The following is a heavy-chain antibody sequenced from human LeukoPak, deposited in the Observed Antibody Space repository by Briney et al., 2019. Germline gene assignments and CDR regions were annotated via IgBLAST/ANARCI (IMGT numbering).Heavy chain of an antibody. J-gene: IGHJ4*02. CDR2: IYGIGST. D-gene: IGHD1-26*01. CDR3: ARGFRGASFDY. CDR1: GGSIRSY. V-gene: IGHV4-4*07. Sequence: SETLSLTCTVSGGSIRSYWSWIRQPAGKGLEWIGRIYGIGSTDYNPSLKSRVTMSIDTSKNQFSLNLISVTAADTAVYYCARGFRGASFDYWGQGTLVTVSS.